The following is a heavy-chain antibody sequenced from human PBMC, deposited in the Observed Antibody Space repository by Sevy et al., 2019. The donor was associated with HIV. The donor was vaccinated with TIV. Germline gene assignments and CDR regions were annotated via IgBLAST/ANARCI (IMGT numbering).Heavy chain of an antibody. D-gene: IGHD2-2*01. CDR1: GFDFGTYS. CDR3: AREGDCIGIDCYDDWRLPSYYYYPMDV. V-gene: IGHV3-21*01. Sequence: GGSLRLSCAASGFDFGTYSMSWVRQAPGKGLEWVSSISSKNDYIFYADSVKGRFTISKDNAKNSLYLQMNSLRVEDTAVYYCAREGDCIGIDCYDDWRLPSYYYYPMDVWGQWTTVTVSS. CDR2: ISSKNDYI. J-gene: IGHJ6*02.